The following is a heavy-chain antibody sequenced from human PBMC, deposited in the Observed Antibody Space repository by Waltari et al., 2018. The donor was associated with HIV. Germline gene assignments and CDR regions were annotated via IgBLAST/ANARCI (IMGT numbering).Heavy chain of an antibody. CDR3: ARDWITSGRLDTFDI. J-gene: IGHJ3*02. CDR2: RKQDGSDK. CDR1: GFTFNRSW. D-gene: IGHD6-19*01. Sequence: EVQLVESGGGLVQPGGSLRLSCAASGFTFNRSWMTWVRQAPGKGLEWVANRKQDGSDKYYVDSVKGRFTISRDNAKNSLYLQMNSLRAEDTAVYYCARDWITSGRLDTFDIWGQGTMVTVSS. V-gene: IGHV3-7*01.